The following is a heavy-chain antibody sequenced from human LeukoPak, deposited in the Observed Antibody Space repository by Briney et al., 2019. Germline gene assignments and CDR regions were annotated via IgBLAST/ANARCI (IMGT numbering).Heavy chain of an antibody. CDR3: ARKNSGSYYFDY. CDR2: ISGSGGST. CDR1: GFTFSSYA. V-gene: IGHV3-23*01. Sequence: PGGSLRLSCAASGFTFSSYAMSWVRQAPGKGLEWVSAISGSGGSTYYADSVKGRFTISRDNSKNTLYLQMNSLRAEDTAVYYCARKNSGSYYFDYWGQGTLVTVSS. D-gene: IGHD3-10*01. J-gene: IGHJ4*02.